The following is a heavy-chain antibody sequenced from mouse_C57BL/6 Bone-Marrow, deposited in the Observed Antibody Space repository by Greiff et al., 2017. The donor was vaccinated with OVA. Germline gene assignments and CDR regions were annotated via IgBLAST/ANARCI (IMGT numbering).Heavy chain of an antibody. V-gene: IGHV7-1*01. D-gene: IGHD2-1*01. J-gene: IGHJ4*01. CDR2: SRNKANDYTT. Sequence: EVKLVESGGGLVQSGRSLRLSCATSGFTFSDFYMEWVRQAPGKGLEWIAASRNKANDYTTEYSASVKGRFIVSRDTSQSILYLQMNALRAEDTAIYYCARDEGGNPYYYAMDYWGQGTSVTVSS. CDR1: GFTFSDFY. CDR3: ARDEGGNPYYYAMDY.